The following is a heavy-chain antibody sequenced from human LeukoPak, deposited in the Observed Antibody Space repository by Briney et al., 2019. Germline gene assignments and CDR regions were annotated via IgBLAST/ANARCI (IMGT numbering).Heavy chain of an antibody. D-gene: IGHD3-3*01. Sequence: GGSLRLSCAASGFTFSSYSMNWVRQAPGKGLEWGSSISSSSSYIYYADSVKGRFTISRDNAKNSLYLQMNSLRAEDTAVYYCAGNYDFWSGPPGIDYWGQGTLVTVSS. V-gene: IGHV3-21*01. CDR2: ISSSSSYI. CDR1: GFTFSSYS. CDR3: AGNYDFWSGPPGIDY. J-gene: IGHJ4*02.